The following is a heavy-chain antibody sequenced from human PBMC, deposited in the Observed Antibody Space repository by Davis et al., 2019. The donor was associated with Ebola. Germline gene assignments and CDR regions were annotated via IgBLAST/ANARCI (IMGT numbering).Heavy chain of an antibody. D-gene: IGHD2-15*01. V-gene: IGHV1-69*04. CDR1: GGTFSSYA. J-gene: IGHJ6*02. Sequence: SVKVSCKASGGTFSSYAISWVRQAPGQGLEWMGRIIPILGIANYAQKFQGRVTITADKSTSTVYMELSSLRSEDTAVYYCAREDIVVVVAATDYYYYGMDVWGQGTTVTVSS. CDR2: IIPILGIA. CDR3: AREDIVVVVAATDYYYYGMDV.